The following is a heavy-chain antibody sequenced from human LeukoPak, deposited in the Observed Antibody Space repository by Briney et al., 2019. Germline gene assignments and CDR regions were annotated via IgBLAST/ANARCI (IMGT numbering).Heavy chain of an antibody. D-gene: IGHD3-9*01. Sequence: GGSLRLSCAASGFTFSSYAMSWVRQAPGKGLEWVSAISGSGGSTHYADSVKGRFTISRDNSKNTLYLQMNSLRAEDTAVYYCAKAYYDILTGPRNWGQGTLVTVSS. V-gene: IGHV3-23*01. CDR2: ISGSGGST. J-gene: IGHJ4*02. CDR3: AKAYYDILTGPRN. CDR1: GFTFSSYA.